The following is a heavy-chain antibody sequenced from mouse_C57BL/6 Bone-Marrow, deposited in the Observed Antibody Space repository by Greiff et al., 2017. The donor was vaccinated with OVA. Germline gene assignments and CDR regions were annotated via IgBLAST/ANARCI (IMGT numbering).Heavy chain of an antibody. V-gene: IGHV1-64*01. Sequence: VQLQQPGAELVKPGASVKLSCKASGYTFTSYWMHWVKQRPGQGLEWIGMIHPNSGSTNYNEKFKSKATLTVDKSTSTAYMQLSSLASEDTAVYYCARGASYYGEDYWGQGTTLTVSA. CDR3: ARGASYYGEDY. D-gene: IGHD1-1*01. CDR1: GYTFTSYW. J-gene: IGHJ2*01. CDR2: IHPNSGST.